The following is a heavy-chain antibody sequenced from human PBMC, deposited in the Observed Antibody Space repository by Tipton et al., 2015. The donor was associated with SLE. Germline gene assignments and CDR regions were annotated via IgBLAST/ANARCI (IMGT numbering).Heavy chain of an antibody. CDR1: GFTFTTYA. D-gene: IGHD3-10*01. J-gene: IGHJ6*02. CDR3: ARRVGSYYGMDV. Sequence: SLRLSCAASGFTFTTYAMHWVRQAPGKGLEWVAIISYDGSDKYYADSVKGRFTISRDSSKNTLYLQMNGLRPEDTAVYYCARRVGSYYGMDVWGQGTTATVSS. CDR2: ISYDGSDK. V-gene: IGHV3-30*04.